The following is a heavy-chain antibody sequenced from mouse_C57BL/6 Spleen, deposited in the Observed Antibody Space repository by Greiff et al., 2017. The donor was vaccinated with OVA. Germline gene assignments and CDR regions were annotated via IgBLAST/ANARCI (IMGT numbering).Heavy chain of an antibody. CDR2: FYPGSGSI. CDR1: GYTFTEYT. V-gene: IGHV1-62-2*01. Sequence: QVQLQQSGAELVKPGASVKLSCKASGYTFTEYTIHWVKQRSGQGLEWIGWFYPGSGSIKYNEKFKDKATLTADKSSSTVYMELSRLTSEDSAVYFCARDEVLYYYGSSSAWFAYWGQGTLVTVSA. D-gene: IGHD1-1*01. CDR3: ARDEVLYYYGSSSAWFAY. J-gene: IGHJ3*01.